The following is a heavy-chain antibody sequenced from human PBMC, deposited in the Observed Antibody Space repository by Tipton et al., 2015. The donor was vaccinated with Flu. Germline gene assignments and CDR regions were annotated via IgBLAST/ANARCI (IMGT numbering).Heavy chain of an antibody. J-gene: IGHJ4*02. Sequence: TLSLTCTVSGGPINNYLWSWIRQPPGKGLEWIGYILYSGRTNYNPSLKSRVTISADTSKNQFSLKVTSVTAADTAVYYCARHKVGSGWYWDYWGQGTLVTVSS. CDR2: ILYSGRT. V-gene: IGHV4-59*08. CDR3: ARHKVGSGWYWDY. D-gene: IGHD6-19*01. CDR1: GGPINNYL.